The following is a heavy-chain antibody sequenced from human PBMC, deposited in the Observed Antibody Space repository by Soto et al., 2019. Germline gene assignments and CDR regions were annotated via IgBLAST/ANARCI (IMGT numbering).Heavy chain of an antibody. CDR3: AKDTRLRLGELSFEAFDC. CDR2: IVGSGGTT. Sequence: GGSLRLSCAASGFTFSSYGMSWVGPAPGKGLEWVSGIVGSGGTTYYADSVKGRFTISRDNSKNTLYLQMDRLTGEDTAVYYCAKDTRLRLGELSFEAFDCWGQGTLVTISS. D-gene: IGHD3-16*02. V-gene: IGHV3-23*01. J-gene: IGHJ4*02. CDR1: GFTFSSYG.